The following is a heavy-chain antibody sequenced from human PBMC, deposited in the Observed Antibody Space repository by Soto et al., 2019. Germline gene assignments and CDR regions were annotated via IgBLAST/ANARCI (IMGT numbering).Heavy chain of an antibody. CDR3: ARGFRVLTMVGPQRREDYYYSGMDV. Sequence: QVQLQESGPGLVKPSGTLSLTCAVSGGSISSSNWWRWVRQPPGKGLEWIGEIDHSGSTNYNPSLKSRVTIAVYKSKNQFSRKLSSVTAADTAVYYCARGFRVLTMVGPQRREDYYYSGMDVWGQGTPVTVSS. D-gene: IGHD3-3*01. V-gene: IGHV4-4*02. J-gene: IGHJ6*02. CDR2: IDHSGST. CDR1: GGSISSSNW.